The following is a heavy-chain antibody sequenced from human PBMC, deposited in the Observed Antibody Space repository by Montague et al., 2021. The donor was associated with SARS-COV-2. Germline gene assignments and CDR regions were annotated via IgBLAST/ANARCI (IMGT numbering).Heavy chain of an antibody. D-gene: IGHD3-3*01. Sequence: SLRLSCAASGFIFNNYAMAWVRQSPGRGLEWVSIIEDSGDTTFYADSVRGRFTTSRDNSKNTLYLQMDILRAEDTALYYCAKDIYGDSGGYYAPSFDSWGQGTLVTVFS. J-gene: IGHJ5*01. V-gene: IGHV3-23*01. CDR2: IEDSGDTT. CDR1: GFIFNNYA. CDR3: AKDIYGDSGGYYAPSFDS.